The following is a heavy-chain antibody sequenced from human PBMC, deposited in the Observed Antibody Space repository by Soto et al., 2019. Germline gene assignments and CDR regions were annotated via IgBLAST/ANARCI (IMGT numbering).Heavy chain of an antibody. J-gene: IGHJ4*02. Sequence: PGGSLRLSCAASGVTFSSYAMHWVRQAPGKGLEWVALISYDGSNEYYADSVKGRFTISRDNSKNTLYLQMNSLRTEDTAVYYFAREVEALDSLGQGTLVTVSS. CDR2: ISYDGSNE. V-gene: IGHV3-30-3*01. D-gene: IGHD1-26*01. CDR3: AREVEALDS. CDR1: GVTFSSYA.